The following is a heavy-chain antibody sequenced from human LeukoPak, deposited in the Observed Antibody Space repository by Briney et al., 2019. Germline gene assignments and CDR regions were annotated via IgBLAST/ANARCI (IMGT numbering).Heavy chain of an antibody. CDR3: ARGRLSSGWGLDY. V-gene: IGHV3-74*01. J-gene: IGHJ4*02. CDR2: INTDGSIT. D-gene: IGHD6-19*01. Sequence: GGSLRLSCAASGFTVSSNYINWVRQAPGKGLVWISRINTDGSITTYADSVKGRFTISRDNAKNTLYLQMNSLGAEDTAVYYCARGRLSSGWGLDYWGQGTLVTVSS. CDR1: GFTVSSNY.